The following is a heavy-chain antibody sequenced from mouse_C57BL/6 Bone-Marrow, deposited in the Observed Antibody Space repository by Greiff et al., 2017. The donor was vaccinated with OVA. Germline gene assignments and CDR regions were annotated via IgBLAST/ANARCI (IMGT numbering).Heavy chain of an antibody. Sequence: QVQLQQSGAELVMPGASVKLSCKASGYPFPSYGMHWGKQRPGQGLEWIGEIDPSDSYTNYNQKFKGKSTLTVDKSSSTAYMQLSSLTSEDSAVYYCARTRFYFDYWGQGTTLTVSS. CDR1: GYPFPSYG. CDR2: IDPSDSYT. J-gene: IGHJ2*01. CDR3: ARTRFYFDY. V-gene: IGHV1-69*01.